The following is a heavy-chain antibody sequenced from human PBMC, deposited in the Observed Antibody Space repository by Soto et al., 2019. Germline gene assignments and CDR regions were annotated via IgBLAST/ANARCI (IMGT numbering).Heavy chain of an antibody. CDR1: GGSISSSNW. CDR2: IYHSGST. V-gene: IGHV4-4*02. J-gene: IGHJ4*02. CDR3: ARDKITGLFDY. D-gene: IGHD2-8*02. Sequence: TSETLSLTCAVSGGSISSSNWWSWVRQPPGKGLEWIGEIYHSGSTNYNPSLKSRVTISVDTSKNQFSLKLTSVTAADTAVYYCARDKITGLFDYLGQGTLVTVSS.